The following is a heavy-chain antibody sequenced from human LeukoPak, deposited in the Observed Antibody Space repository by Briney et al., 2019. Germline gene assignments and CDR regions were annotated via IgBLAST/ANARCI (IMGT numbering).Heavy chain of an antibody. J-gene: IGHJ4*02. V-gene: IGHV3-15*01. CDR1: GFTLSNIR. Sequence: PGGSLRHSCAASGFTLSNIRMRWVRQAPGKGLEWVGRLNSRADGGAADYAAPVKGRFTISRDESENTVYLQMNSLKTEDTAVYYCTTRYCSGGTCDDCWGQGTLVTVSS. CDR2: LNSRADGGAA. D-gene: IGHD2-15*01. CDR3: TTRYCSGGTCDDC.